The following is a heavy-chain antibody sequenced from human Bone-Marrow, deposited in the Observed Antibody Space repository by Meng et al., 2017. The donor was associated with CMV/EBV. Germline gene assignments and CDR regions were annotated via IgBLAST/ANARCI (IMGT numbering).Heavy chain of an antibody. CDR3: ARGGIAVATTGFDY. CDR1: GFTVSSNY. J-gene: IGHJ4*02. CDR2: IYSGGST. V-gene: IGHV3-53*01. Sequence: SCAASGFTVSSNYMSWVRQAPGKGLEWVSVIYSGGSTYYADSVKGRFTISRDNSKNTLYLQMNSLRAEDTAVYYCARGGIAVATTGFDYWGQGTLVTVSS. D-gene: IGHD6-19*01.